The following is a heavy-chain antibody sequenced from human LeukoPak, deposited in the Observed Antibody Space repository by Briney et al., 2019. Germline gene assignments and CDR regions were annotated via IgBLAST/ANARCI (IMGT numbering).Heavy chain of an antibody. Sequence: KPSETLSLTCTASGYSISSGYYWGWIRQPPGKGLEWIGSIYHSGSTYYNPSLKSRVTISVDTSKNQFSLKLSSVTAADTAVYYCARELTGYYTYNWFDPWGQGTLVTVSS. CDR1: GYSISSGYY. J-gene: IGHJ5*02. CDR2: IYHSGST. CDR3: ARELTGYYTYNWFDP. V-gene: IGHV4-38-2*02. D-gene: IGHD3-9*01.